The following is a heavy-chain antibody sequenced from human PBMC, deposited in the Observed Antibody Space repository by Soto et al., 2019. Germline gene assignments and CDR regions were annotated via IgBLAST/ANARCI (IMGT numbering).Heavy chain of an antibody. D-gene: IGHD3-3*01. V-gene: IGHV2-70*04. CDR3: DRNSLTIFGVVYGMDV. J-gene: IGHJ6*02. CDR1: GFSLSPSGMR. Sequence: SGPTLVNPTQTLTLTCTFSGFSLSPSGMRVSWIRQPPGKALEWLARIDWDDDKFYSTSLKTRLTISKDTSKNQVVLTMTNMDPVETATYCCDRNSLTIFGVVYGMDVWGQGTTVTVSS. CDR2: IDWDDDK.